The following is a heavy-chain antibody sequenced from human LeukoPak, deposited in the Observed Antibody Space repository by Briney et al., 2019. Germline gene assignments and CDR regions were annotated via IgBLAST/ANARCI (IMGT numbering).Heavy chain of an antibody. D-gene: IGHD3-22*01. CDR2: INHSGST. Sequence: SETLSLTCAVYGRSFSGYYWSWIRQPPGKGLEWIGEINHSGSTNYNPSLKSRVTISVDTSKNQFSLKLSSVTAADTAVYYCARSPVTKIYYYYYYMDVWGKGTTVTISS. CDR3: ARSPVTKIYYYYYYMDV. J-gene: IGHJ6*03. CDR1: GRSFSGYY. V-gene: IGHV4-34*01.